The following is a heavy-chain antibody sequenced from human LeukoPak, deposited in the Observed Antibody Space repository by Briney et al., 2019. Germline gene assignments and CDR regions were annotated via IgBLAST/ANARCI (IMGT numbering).Heavy chain of an antibody. D-gene: IGHD6-19*01. Sequence: GGSLTLSCAPSGFTFSSYTMNWVRHAPGKGREWVSSISTSSTYIYYTDSVKGRLTISRDNAKNSLYLQMNSLRAEDTAVYYCARVFEQWLPFDYWGRGTRVTVSS. J-gene: IGHJ4*02. CDR1: GFTFSSYT. CDR2: ISTSSTYI. V-gene: IGHV3-21*01. CDR3: ARVFEQWLPFDY.